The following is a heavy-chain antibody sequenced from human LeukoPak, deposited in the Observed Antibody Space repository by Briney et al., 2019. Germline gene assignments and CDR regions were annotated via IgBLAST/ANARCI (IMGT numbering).Heavy chain of an antibody. V-gene: IGHV1-2*02. D-gene: IGHD3-22*01. CDR1: GYTFTGYY. CDR2: INPNSGGT. CDR3: ARRGFISPLFAFDI. Sequence: GASVKVSCKASGYTFTGYYMHRVRQAPGQGLEWMGWINPNSGGTNYAQKFQGRVTMTRDTSISTAYMELSRLRSDDTAVYYCARRGFISPLFAFDIWGQGTMVTVSS. J-gene: IGHJ3*02.